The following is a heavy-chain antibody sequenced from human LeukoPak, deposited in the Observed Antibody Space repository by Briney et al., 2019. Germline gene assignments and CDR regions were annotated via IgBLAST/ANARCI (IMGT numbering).Heavy chain of an antibody. CDR1: GFTFTSYA. Sequence: GGSLRLSCAASGFTFTSYAMSWIRQAPGKGLEWVSAISGGGEDTYYTDSVKGRFTISRDNPKITLYLQMNSLRAEDTAIYYCAKPRAMTTGVGRYFDLWGRGTLVTVSS. D-gene: IGHD1-1*01. CDR2: ISGGGEDT. J-gene: IGHJ2*01. V-gene: IGHV3-23*01. CDR3: AKPRAMTTGVGRYFDL.